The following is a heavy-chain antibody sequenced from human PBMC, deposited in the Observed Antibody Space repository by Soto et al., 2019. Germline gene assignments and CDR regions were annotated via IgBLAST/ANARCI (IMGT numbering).Heavy chain of an antibody. J-gene: IGHJ6*02. CDR1: GGSISSSSYY. CDR2: IYYSGST. D-gene: IGHD3-3*01. Sequence: SETLSLTCTVSGGSISSSSYYWGWIRQPPGKGLEWIGSIYYSGSTYYNPSLKSRVTISVDTSKNQFSLKLSSVTAADTAVYYCARRSFWSGYYQYHYYGMDVWGQGTTVPVSS. V-gene: IGHV4-39*01. CDR3: ARRSFWSGYYQYHYYGMDV.